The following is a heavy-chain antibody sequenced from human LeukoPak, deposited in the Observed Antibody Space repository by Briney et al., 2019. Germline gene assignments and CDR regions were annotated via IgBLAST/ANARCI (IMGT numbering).Heavy chain of an antibody. CDR3: ARISHYYDSSGYYSGDY. CDR2: IYYNGST. D-gene: IGHD3-22*01. CDR1: GGSISSSSYY. J-gene: IGHJ4*02. V-gene: IGHV4-39*01. Sequence: SETLSLTCTVSGGSISSSSYYWGWIRQPPGKGLEWIGSIYYNGSTYYNPSLKSRVTISVDTSKNQFSLKLSSVTAADTAVYYCARISHYYDSSGYYSGDYWGQGTLVTVSS.